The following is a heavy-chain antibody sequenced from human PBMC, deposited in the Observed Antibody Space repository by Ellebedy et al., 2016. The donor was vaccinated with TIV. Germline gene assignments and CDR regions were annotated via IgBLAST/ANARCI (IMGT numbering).Heavy chain of an antibody. CDR1: GFRFDIYN. CDR3: AIRGRY. J-gene: IGHJ4*02. Sequence: GESLKISCAASGFRFDIYNMSWVRQAPGKGLEWVANIKQDGSEKYYVDSVKGRFTISRDNAKNSLYLQMNSLRAEDTAVYYCAIRGRYWGQGTLVTVSS. V-gene: IGHV3-7*03. D-gene: IGHD3-10*01. CDR2: IKQDGSEK.